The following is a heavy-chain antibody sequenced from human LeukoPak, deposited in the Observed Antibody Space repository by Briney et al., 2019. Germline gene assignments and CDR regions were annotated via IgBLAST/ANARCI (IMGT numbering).Heavy chain of an antibody. CDR1: GFTFSRYW. Sequence: GGSLRLSCVASGFTFSRYWMTWVRQAPGKGLEWVANINQDGSEKLYVDSVKGRFTVSRDNAKNSLYLQMNSLRAEDTAVYYCVRVNGMDVWGQGTTVTVSS. J-gene: IGHJ6*02. CDR3: VRVNGMDV. V-gene: IGHV3-7*01. CDR2: INQDGSEK.